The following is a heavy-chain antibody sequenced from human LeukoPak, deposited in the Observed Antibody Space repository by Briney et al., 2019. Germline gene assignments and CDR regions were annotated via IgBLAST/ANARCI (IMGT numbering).Heavy chain of an antibody. Sequence: ASVKVSCKASGYTFTDYYIHWVRQAPGQGLEWMGWINPNSGGTNYAQKFQDRVTMTRDTSISTAYMELSRLRSDDTAVYYCARGLYDSSVYFDYWGQGTLVTVSS. CDR3: ARGLYDSSVYFDY. V-gene: IGHV1-2*02. CDR2: INPNSGGT. CDR1: GYTFTDYY. D-gene: IGHD3-22*01. J-gene: IGHJ4*02.